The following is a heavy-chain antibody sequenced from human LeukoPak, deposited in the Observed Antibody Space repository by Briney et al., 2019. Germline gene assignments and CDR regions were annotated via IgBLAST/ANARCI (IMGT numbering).Heavy chain of an antibody. CDR1: SHSASTYY. CDR2: VYFVLSA. CDR3: TRHFRSRGTQYGRSWTFDY. D-gene: IGHD6-13*01. V-gene: IGHV4-59*08. Sequence: SQTHSPTCNLYSHSASTYYWSWIRQPPGKGLECMGYVYFVLSATYNSSLKSRVTLSVDTSKNQFSLKLTSVTPADPADFYVTRHFRSRGTQYGRSWTFDYWGQGTLVTVSS. J-gene: IGHJ4*02.